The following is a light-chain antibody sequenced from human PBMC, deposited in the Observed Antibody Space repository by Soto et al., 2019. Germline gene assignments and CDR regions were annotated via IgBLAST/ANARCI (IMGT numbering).Light chain of an antibody. CDR2: DVT. Sequence: QSALTQPRSVSGSPGQSVTISCAGTSSDVGAYNWVSWYQQHPGKVPKLIIYDVTRRPSGVPDRFSGSKSGNTASLTISGLQADVGADYYCCSYAGSYTVVFGGGTKVTVL. V-gene: IGLV2-11*01. CDR1: SSDVGAYNW. CDR3: CSYAGSYTVV. J-gene: IGLJ3*02.